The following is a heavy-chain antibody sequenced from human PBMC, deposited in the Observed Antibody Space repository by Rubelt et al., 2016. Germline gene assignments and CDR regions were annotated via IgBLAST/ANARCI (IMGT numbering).Heavy chain of an antibody. D-gene: IGHD5-18*01. J-gene: IGHJ5*02. V-gene: IGHV3-30*04. CDR1: SRYG. CDR3: VREVTEPEAVVQRRFAA. CDR2: ISYDGSDK. Sequence: SRYGLHWVRQAPGKGLGWLAVISYDGSDKYNAESVKGRFTISRENTKKTLYLQINSRRAEETALYYCVREVTEPEAVVQRRFAAWGQGTLVTVSS.